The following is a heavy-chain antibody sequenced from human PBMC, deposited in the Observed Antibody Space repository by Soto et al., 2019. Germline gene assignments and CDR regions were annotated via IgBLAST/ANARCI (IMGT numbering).Heavy chain of an antibody. V-gene: IGHV4-39*01. CDR1: GGSISSRSHY. D-gene: IGHD3-3*01. J-gene: IGHJ4*02. CDR3: ATADGFGVVTPFFEY. CDR2: SYYRGST. Sequence: QLQLQESGPGLVKPSETLSLICTVSGGSISSRSHYWGWIRQSPGKHLEWIGSSYYRGSTHYNPSRKTRVTISVDTSKNQVSLKVYSVTAADTAVYYCATADGFGVVTPFFEYWGQGILVTVSS.